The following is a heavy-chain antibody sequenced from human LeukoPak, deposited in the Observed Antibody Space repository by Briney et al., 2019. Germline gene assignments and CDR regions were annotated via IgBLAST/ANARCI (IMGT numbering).Heavy chain of an antibody. J-gene: IGHJ6*03. D-gene: IGHD2-2*01. CDR3: ARYVVVVPAAIPPGRTLNYYYMDV. CDR1: GYTFTSYD. Sequence: ASAKVSCKASGYTFTSYDINWVRQATGQGLEWMGWMNPNSGNTGYAQKFQGRVTITRNTSISTAYMELSSLRSEDTAVYYCARYVVVVPAAIPPGRTLNYYYMDVWGKGTTVTVSS. V-gene: IGHV1-8*03. CDR2: MNPNSGNT.